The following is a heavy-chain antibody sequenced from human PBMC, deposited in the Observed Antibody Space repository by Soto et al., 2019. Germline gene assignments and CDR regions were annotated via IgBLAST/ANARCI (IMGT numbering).Heavy chain of an antibody. Sequence: GGSLRLSCAASGLTFSSYSMSWVRQAPGKGLQWVSAISTSGLSTYYADAVKGRFTIFRDNSKNSLYLQMNSLRAEDTAVYYCAKKRSSSVDDASDIWGQGTVVTVSS. D-gene: IGHD2-2*01. CDR2: ISTSGLST. J-gene: IGHJ3*02. CDR1: GLTFSSYS. V-gene: IGHV3-23*01. CDR3: AKKRSSSVDDASDI.